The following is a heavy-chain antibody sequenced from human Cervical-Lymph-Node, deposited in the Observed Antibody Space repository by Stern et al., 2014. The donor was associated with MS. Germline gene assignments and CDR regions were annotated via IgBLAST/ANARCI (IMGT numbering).Heavy chain of an antibody. CDR3: AKDMALRYSDWSEAMDV. J-gene: IGHJ6*02. D-gene: IGHD3-9*01. CDR2: ISWNTVSV. V-gene: IGHV3-9*01. Sequence: VQLVQSGGGLVQPGRSLRLSCAASGFTFDDYAMHWVRQAPGQGLEWVSGISWNTVSVTYADSVKGRFTISRDNAKNSLYLEMNSLRVEDTALYYCAKDMALRYSDWSEAMDVWGQGTTVTVSS. CDR1: GFTFDDYA.